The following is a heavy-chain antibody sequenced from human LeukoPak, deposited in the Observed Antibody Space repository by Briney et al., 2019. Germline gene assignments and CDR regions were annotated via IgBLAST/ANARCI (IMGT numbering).Heavy chain of an antibody. D-gene: IGHD3-22*01. V-gene: IGHV1-58*01. J-gene: IGHJ6*02. CDR3: AAASNYYDRSNYYSYAMDV. Sequence: GASVKVSCKASGFTFTTSAVQWVRQARGQRLEWIGWIVVGSGNTNYAQKFQVRVTITRDMSTSTVYMDLSSQRSEDTAVYYCAAASNYYDRSNYYSYAMDVWGQGTTVTVSS. CDR1: GFTFTTSA. CDR2: IVVGSGNT.